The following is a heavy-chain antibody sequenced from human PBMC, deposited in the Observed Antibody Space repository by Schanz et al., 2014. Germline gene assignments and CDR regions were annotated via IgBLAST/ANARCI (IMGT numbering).Heavy chain of an antibody. V-gene: IGHV3-33*08. Sequence: VQLVESFLFLVQPGGSLRLSCAASGFTVSSNYMSWVRQAPGKGLEWVAVIWYDGNNKFYADSVKGRFTISRDNSKNTLYLQMNSLRAEDTAVYYCARYRVYYDSSGYLYAFDIWGQGTMVTVSS. J-gene: IGHJ3*02. CDR1: GFTVSSNY. D-gene: IGHD3-22*01. CDR3: ARYRVYYDSSGYLYAFDI. CDR2: IWYDGNNK.